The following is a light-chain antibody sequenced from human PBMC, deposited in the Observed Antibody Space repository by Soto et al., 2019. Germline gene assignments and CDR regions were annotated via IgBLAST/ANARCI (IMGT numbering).Light chain of an antibody. CDR2: AAS. J-gene: IGKJ1*01. CDR3: QQSYSIWT. V-gene: IGKV1-39*01. CDR1: QSISSY. Sequence: DIQMTQSPSSLSASVGDRVTITCRASQSISSYLNWYQQKPGKAPKLLIYAASSLQSGVPSRFSGSGSGTDFSLTISSLRPEDFATYYCQQSYSIWTFGQGTKVEIK.